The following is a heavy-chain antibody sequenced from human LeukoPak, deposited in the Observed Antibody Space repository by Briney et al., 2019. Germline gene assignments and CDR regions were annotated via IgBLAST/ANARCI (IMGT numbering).Heavy chain of an antibody. V-gene: IGHV3-21*01. J-gene: IGHJ4*02. CDR3: ARVRYCSGGSCYSPFDY. CDR1: GFTFSSYS. CDR2: ISSSSSYI. Sequence: GGSLRLSCAASGFTFSSYSMIWVRQAPGKGLEWVSSISSSSSYIYYADSVKGRFTISRDNAKNSLYLQMNSLRAEDTAVYYCARVRYCSGGSCYSPFDYWGQGTLVTVSS. D-gene: IGHD2-15*01.